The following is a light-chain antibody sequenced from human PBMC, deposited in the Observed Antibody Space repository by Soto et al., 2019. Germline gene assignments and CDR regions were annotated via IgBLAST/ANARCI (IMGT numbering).Light chain of an antibody. CDR1: QNINNY. Sequence: DIQMTQSPSSLSASVGDRVTSACRASQNINNYLHWYQQKPGKAPTILIYAASTLQSAVPSRFSASGSGTDFTLYISSLQPEDFATYYCQQSYSAPYTFGLGTKVEIK. V-gene: IGKV1-39*01. CDR2: AAS. J-gene: IGKJ2*01. CDR3: QQSYSAPYT.